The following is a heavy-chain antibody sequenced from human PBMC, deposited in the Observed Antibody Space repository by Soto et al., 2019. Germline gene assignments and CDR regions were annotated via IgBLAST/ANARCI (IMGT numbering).Heavy chain of an antibody. D-gene: IGHD3-16*01. CDR1: GGSISSGDYY. Sequence: SETLSLTCTVSGGSISSGDYYWNWIRQPPGKGLEWIGFIFNTGSTYYNPSLKSRLTTSVDMSKNQFPLRLTSVTAADTAVYYCARNDYDYVWESPGGDAFDIWGQGTMVIVSS. CDR2: IFNTGST. J-gene: IGHJ3*02. V-gene: IGHV4-30-4*01. CDR3: ARNDYDYVWESPGGDAFDI.